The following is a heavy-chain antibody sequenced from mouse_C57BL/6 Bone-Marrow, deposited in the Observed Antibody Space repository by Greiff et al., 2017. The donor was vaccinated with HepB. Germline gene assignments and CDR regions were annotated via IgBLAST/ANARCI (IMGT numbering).Heavy chain of an antibody. Sequence: QVQLKESGAELARPGASVKLSCKASGYTFTSYGISWVKQRTGQGLEWIGEIYPRSGNTYYNEKFKGKATLTADKSSSTAYMELRSLTSEDSAVYFCARKRTGDYWGQGTTLTVSS. V-gene: IGHV1-81*01. CDR2: IYPRSGNT. CDR1: GYTFTSYG. CDR3: ARKRTGDY. J-gene: IGHJ2*01.